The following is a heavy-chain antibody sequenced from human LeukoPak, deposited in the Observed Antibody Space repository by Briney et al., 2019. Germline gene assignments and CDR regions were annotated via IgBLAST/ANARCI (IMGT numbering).Heavy chain of an antibody. CDR1: GGSIKYNY. D-gene: IGHD3-16*01. V-gene: IGHV4-4*09. Sequence: SETLSLTCTVSGGSIKYNYWSWIRQPPGKGLEWIGYIHTSGSTNYNPSLKSRVTISVDTSKNQFSLKLSSVTAADTAVYYCARRRTLGVSGGCCWFDPWGQGTLVTVSS. CDR3: ARRRTLGVSGGCCWFDP. CDR2: IHTSGST. J-gene: IGHJ5*02.